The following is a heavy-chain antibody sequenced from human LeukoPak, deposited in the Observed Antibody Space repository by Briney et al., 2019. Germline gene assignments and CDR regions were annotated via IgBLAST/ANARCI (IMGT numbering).Heavy chain of an antibody. CDR2: IYSGGST. CDR1: GFTVSNNY. D-gene: IGHD4/OR15-4a*01. Sequence: GGSLRLSCAASGFTVSNNYMSWVRQAPGKGLEWVSVIYSGGSTYYADSVKGRFTISRDNAKNSLYLQMNSLRAEDTAVYYCARDDYGGLDYWGQGTLVTVSS. CDR3: ARDDYGGLDY. V-gene: IGHV3-66*01. J-gene: IGHJ4*02.